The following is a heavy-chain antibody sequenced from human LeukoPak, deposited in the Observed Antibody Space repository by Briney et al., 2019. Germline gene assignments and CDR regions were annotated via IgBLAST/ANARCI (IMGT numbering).Heavy chain of an antibody. CDR3: ASTPGSYDY. CDR1: GFTFSSYL. D-gene: IGHD7-27*01. J-gene: IGHJ4*02. Sequence: GGSLRLSCAASGFTFSSYLMSWVRQAPGKGLEWVANIKQDGSEKYYVDSVKGRFTIPRDSAKNSLYLQMNSLRAEDTAVYYCASTPGSYDYWGQGTLVTVSS. CDR2: IKQDGSEK. V-gene: IGHV3-7*01.